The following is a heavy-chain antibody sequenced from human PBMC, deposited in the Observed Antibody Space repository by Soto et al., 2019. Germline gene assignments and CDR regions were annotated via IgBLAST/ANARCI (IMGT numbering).Heavy chain of an antibody. CDR3: AKGSRTSRPYYFDY. CDR2: ITGSGGST. CDR1: GFTFSSYA. Sequence: EVQLLETGGGLVQPGGSLRLSCAASGFTFSSYAMSWVRQTPGKGLEWVSAITGSGGSTYHGDSVKGRFTISRDNSENTLYLQMNTLGDEDTAVYYCAKGSRTSRPYYFDYWGQGTLVTVSS. V-gene: IGHV3-23*01. D-gene: IGHD2-2*01. J-gene: IGHJ4*02.